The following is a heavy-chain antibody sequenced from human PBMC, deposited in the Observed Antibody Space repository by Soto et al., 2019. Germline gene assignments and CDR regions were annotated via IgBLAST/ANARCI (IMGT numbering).Heavy chain of an antibody. D-gene: IGHD2-15*01. J-gene: IGHJ6*02. V-gene: IGHV3-33*01. Sequence: QVQLVESGGGVVQPGRSLRLSCAASGFTFSNNGMHWVRQAPGKGLEWVAVIWYDGINKYYADSVKGRFIISRDNSKNTVYLQMISPRAAATAVYYCARDRVQMVDGLDVWGQGTTVTVSS. CDR3: ARDRVQMVDGLDV. CDR2: IWYDGINK. CDR1: GFTFSNNG.